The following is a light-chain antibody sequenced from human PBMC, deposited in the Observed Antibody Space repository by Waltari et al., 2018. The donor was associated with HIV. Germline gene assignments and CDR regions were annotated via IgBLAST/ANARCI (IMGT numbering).Light chain of an antibody. Sequence: QSVLTQPPSASGTPGQRVTISCSGSSSNIGIKTVNWFQQLPGTAPKLLIYNNNQRPSGVPDRFSGSKSGTSASLAISGLQSEDEADYYCAAWDDSLMGYYVFGTVTKVTVL. J-gene: IGLJ1*01. V-gene: IGLV1-44*01. CDR3: AAWDDSLMGYYV. CDR1: SSNIGIKT. CDR2: NNN.